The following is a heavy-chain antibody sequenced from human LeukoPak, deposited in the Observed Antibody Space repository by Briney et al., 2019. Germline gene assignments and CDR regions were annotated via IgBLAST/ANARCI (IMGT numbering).Heavy chain of an antibody. CDR2: IFYDGTER. V-gene: IGHV3-30*18. CDR1: GFIFSDYG. CDR3: AKDWGYGLGNYLDS. J-gene: IGHJ4*02. D-gene: IGHD3-10*01. Sequence: PGGSLRLSCSASGFIFSDYGMHWVRQAPGKGLEWVAVIFYDGTERYYADSVKGRFIISRDNSKNTLYLQMNSLRSDDTAVYYCAKDWGYGLGNYLDSWGQESLV.